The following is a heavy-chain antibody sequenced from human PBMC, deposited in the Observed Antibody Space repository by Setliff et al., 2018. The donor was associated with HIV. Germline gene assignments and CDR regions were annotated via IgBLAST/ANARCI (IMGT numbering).Heavy chain of an antibody. J-gene: IGHJ6*02. CDR2: VSSRGDT. CDR1: GGSISSYS. V-gene: IGHV4-4*07. Sequence: SETLSLTCTVSGGSISSYSWSWIRQPAGKGLEWIGRVSSRGDTNYNPSLKSRVTMSVDTSKNQFSLKLSSVIAADTAVYYCARIFGDQGYYYGMDVWGQGTTVTVSS. CDR3: ARIFGDQGYYYGMDV. D-gene: IGHD3-3*01.